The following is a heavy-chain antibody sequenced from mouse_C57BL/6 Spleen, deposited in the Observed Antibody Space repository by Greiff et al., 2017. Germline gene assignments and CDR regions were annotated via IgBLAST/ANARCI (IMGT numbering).Heavy chain of an antibody. CDR2: IYPGGGYT. CDR3: ARGRDYYAMDY. V-gene: IGHV1-63*01. CDR1: GNNFTNYW. J-gene: IGHJ4*01. Sequence: QVQLKESGAELVRPGTSVKMSCKASGNNFTNYWIGWAKQRPGHGLEWIGDIYPGGGYTNYNAKFKGKATLTADKSSSTAYMQFSSLTSEDSAIYYCARGRDYYAMDYWGQGTSVTVSS.